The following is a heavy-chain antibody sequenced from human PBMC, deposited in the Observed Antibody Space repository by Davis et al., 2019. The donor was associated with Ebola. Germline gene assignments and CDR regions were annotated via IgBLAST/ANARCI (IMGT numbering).Heavy chain of an antibody. CDR2: IDDTGST. D-gene: IGHD3-10*01. Sequence: MPSETLSLTCTVSGGSMRSYYWSWIRQSPEKKLEWIGYIDDTGSTKYNPSLKSRVTISVDTSKNQFSLKLSSVTAADTAVYYCARDVLLWFGELFHRPYYFDYWGQGTLVTVSS. J-gene: IGHJ4*02. CDR1: GGSMRSYY. CDR3: ARDVLLWFGELFHRPYYFDY. V-gene: IGHV4-4*08.